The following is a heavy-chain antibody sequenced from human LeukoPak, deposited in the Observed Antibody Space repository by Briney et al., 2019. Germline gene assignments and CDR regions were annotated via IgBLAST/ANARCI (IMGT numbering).Heavy chain of an antibody. CDR2: ISSSRSYI. V-gene: IGHV3-21*01. D-gene: IGHD6-25*01. J-gene: IGHJ3*02. CDR1: GFTFSSYS. CDR3: ARFPLDSSGASDAFDI. Sequence: GGSLRLSCAASGFTFSSYSMNWVRQAPGKGLEWVSSISSSRSYIYYADSVKGRFTISRDNAKNSLYLQMNSLRAEDTAVYYCARFPLDSSGASDAFDIWGQGTMVTVSS.